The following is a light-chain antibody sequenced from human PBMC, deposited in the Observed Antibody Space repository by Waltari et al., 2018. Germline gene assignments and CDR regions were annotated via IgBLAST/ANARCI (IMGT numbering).Light chain of an antibody. Sequence: DIQMTQSPSSVSASVGDTVTITCRASQDIRNQLTWYQQKPGKAPKFLIYDESTLESGVPPTFSGSGSGTDFTLTVMSLQPEDFATYYCQETNTFPITFGQGTRLETK. CDR2: DES. V-gene: IGKV1D-12*01. CDR3: QETNTFPIT. J-gene: IGKJ5*01. CDR1: QDIRNQ.